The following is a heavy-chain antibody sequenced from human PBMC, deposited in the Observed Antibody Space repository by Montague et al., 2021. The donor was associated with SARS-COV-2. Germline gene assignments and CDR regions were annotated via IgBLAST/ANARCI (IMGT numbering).Heavy chain of an antibody. Sequence: SETLSPTCTVSGGSISSSSYDWAWIRQPPGKGLEWIGSIYYRGSTYYNPSLKSRVFISVDTSKNQLSLTLTSVTAADTAVYYCARGLLGPLDYWGQGTLVTVSS. J-gene: IGHJ4*02. V-gene: IGHV4-39*01. CDR3: ARGLLGPLDY. CDR2: IYYRGST. CDR1: GGSISSSSYD.